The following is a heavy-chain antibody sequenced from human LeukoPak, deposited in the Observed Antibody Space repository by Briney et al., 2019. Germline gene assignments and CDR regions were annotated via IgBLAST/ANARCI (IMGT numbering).Heavy chain of an antibody. J-gene: IGHJ4*02. CDR2: MNPNSGNT. D-gene: IGHD2-15*01. Sequence: ASVKVSCKASGYSFTSYDINWVRQATGQELEWMGWMNPNSGNTGYAQKFQGRVTMTSNTSISTVYMELSSLRSEDTAVYYCARGAPGGYCSGGSCPYFDYWGQGTLVTVSS. CDR1: GYSFTSYD. V-gene: IGHV1-8*01. CDR3: ARGAPGGYCSGGSCPYFDY.